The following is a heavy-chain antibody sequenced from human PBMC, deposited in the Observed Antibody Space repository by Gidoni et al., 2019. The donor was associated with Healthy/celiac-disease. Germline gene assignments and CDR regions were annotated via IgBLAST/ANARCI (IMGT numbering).Heavy chain of an antibody. V-gene: IGHV3-13*01. Sequence: EVQLVASGGGLVKPGGSLRLSCAASGFTFSSYDMHWVRKATGKGLEWVAAIGTAGDTYNTGSVKGRFTIYRENAKNSLYLQMNSLRAGDTDVYYCARESVAGIDYWGQGTLVTVSS. CDR3: ARESVAGIDY. CDR2: IGTAGDT. J-gene: IGHJ4*02. CDR1: GFTFSSYD. D-gene: IGHD6-19*01.